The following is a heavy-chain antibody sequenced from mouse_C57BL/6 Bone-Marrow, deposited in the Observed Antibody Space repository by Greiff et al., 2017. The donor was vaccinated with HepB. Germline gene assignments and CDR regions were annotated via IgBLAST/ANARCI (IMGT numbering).Heavy chain of an antibody. Sequence: VQLQQSGAELVRPGASVTLSCKASGYTFTDYEMHWVKQTPVHGLEWIGAIDPETGGTAYNQKFKGKAILTADKSSSTAYMELRSLTSGDSAVYYCTSQNWDWYYFDYWGQGTTLTVSS. CDR2: IDPETGGT. CDR3: TSQNWDWYYFDY. J-gene: IGHJ2*01. D-gene: IGHD4-1*01. CDR1: GYTFTDYE. V-gene: IGHV1-15*01.